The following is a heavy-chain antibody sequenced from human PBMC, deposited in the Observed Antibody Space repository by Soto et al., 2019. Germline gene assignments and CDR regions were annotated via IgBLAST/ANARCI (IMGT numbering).Heavy chain of an antibody. V-gene: IGHV4-59*08. D-gene: IGHD3-22*01. Sequence: SETLSLTCVVSGGSLSSYYWSWIRQPPGKGLEWIGYIYYSGSTYYNPSLKSRVIISADTSKNQFSLKLSSVTAADTAVYYCARVPSSGPFDYWGQGILVTAPQ. CDR1: GGSLSSYY. CDR3: ARVPSSGPFDY. CDR2: IYYSGST. J-gene: IGHJ4*02.